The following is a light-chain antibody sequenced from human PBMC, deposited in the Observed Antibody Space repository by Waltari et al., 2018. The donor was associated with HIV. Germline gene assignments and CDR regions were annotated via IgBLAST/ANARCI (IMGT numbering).Light chain of an antibody. V-gene: IGKV1-5*03. CDR1: QSISTW. CDR2: KAS. Sequence: DIQMTQSPSALSASVGDRINITCRASQSISTWLAWYQQKPGKAPKILVYKASSLESGVPPRFSGSGSGTEFTLTINNLQPDDFATYYCQQYNTSSPWTFGQGTKVDI. J-gene: IGKJ1*01. CDR3: QQYNTSSPWT.